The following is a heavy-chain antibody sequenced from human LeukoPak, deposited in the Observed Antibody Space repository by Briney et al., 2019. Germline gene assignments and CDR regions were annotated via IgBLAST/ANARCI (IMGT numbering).Heavy chain of an antibody. Sequence: PGGSLRLSCAASGFTFSSNAKSWVRQAPGKGLEWVSAISGGGGSTYYADSVKGRFTISRDNSKNTLYLQMNSLRAEDTAVYYCAKKRTIAVVGTVAFDYWGQGTLVTVSS. D-gene: IGHD6-19*01. J-gene: IGHJ4*02. CDR2: ISGGGGST. V-gene: IGHV3-23*01. CDR3: AKKRTIAVVGTVAFDY. CDR1: GFTFSSNA.